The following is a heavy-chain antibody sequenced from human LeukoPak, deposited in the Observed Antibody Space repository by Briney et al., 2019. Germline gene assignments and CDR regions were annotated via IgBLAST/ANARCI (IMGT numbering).Heavy chain of an antibody. V-gene: IGHV1-69*13. CDR3: AVTGYSSVLGMDV. J-gene: IGHJ6*04. CDR2: IIPIFGTA. Sequence: ASEKVSCKASGGTFSSYAISWVRQAPGQGLEWMGGIIPIFGTANYAQKFQGRVTITADESTSTAYMELSSLRSEDTAVYYCAVTGYSSVLGMDVWGKGTTVTVSS. CDR1: GGTFSSYA. D-gene: IGHD6-19*01.